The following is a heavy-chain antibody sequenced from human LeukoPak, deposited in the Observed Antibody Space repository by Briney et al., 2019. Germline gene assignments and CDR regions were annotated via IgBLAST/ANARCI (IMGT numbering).Heavy chain of an antibody. V-gene: IGHV4-39*02. J-gene: IGHJ5*02. CDR1: GGSISGSNYY. CDR2: IYYSGTT. D-gene: IGHD3-10*01. Sequence: PSETLSLTCTVSGGSISGSNYYWGWIRQPPGKGLEWIGSIYYSGTTYYNPSLKSRVTISVDTSKNQFSLEVTSMTAADTAVYYCARDFHYYGSGSYWDWFDPWGQGTLVTVSS. CDR3: ARDFHYYGSGSYWDWFDP.